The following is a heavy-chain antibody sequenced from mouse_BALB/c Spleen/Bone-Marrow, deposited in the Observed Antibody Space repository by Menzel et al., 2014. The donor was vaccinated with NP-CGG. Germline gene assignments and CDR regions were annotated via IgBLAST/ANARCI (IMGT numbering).Heavy chain of an antibody. CDR3: ARRRDGPYAMDY. CDR1: GFTFSSYG. V-gene: IGHV5-6*01. Sequence: EVQLVESGGDLVKPGGSLKLSCAASGFTFSSYGMSWVRQTPGKRLEWVATINNGSSYTFYPDSVKGRFTVSRDNAKNTLYLQMSSLKSEDTAMYYCARRRDGPYAMDYWGQGTSVTVSS. J-gene: IGHJ4*01. D-gene: IGHD2-3*01. CDR2: INNGSSYT.